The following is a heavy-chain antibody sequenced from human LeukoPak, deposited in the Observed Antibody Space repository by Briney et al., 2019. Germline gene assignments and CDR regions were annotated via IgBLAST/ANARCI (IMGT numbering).Heavy chain of an antibody. CDR2: IIPIFGTA. Sequence: SVKVSCKASGGTFSSYAISWVRQAPGQGLEWMGGIIPIFGTANYAQKFQGRVTITADESTSTAYMELSSPRSEDTAVYYCASFTGYVGDSWFDPWGQGTLVTVSS. D-gene: IGHD1-14*01. V-gene: IGHV1-69*13. CDR1: GGTFSSYA. CDR3: ASFTGYVGDSWFDP. J-gene: IGHJ5*02.